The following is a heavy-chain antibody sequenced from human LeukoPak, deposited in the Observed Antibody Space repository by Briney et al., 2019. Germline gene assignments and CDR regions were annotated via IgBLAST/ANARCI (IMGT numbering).Heavy chain of an antibody. CDR3: ARGEMATKEGAFDI. CDR1: GGSISSYY. J-gene: IGHJ3*02. CDR2: IYTSGST. V-gene: IGHV4-4*07. D-gene: IGHD5-24*01. Sequence: PSETLSLTCTVSGGSISSYYWSWIRQPAGKGLEWIGRIYTSGSTNYNPSLKSRVAMSVDTSKNQFSLKLSSVTAADTAVYYCARGEMATKEGAFDIWGQGTMVTVSS.